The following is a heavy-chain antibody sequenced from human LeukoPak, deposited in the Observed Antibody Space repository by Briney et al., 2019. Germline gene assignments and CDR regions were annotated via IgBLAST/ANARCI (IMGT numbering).Heavy chain of an antibody. J-gene: IGHJ6*03. Sequence: ASVKVFCKASGITFTSYDINWVRQATGQGLEWMGWMNPNSGNTGYAQKFQGRVTMTRNTSISTAYMELSSLRSEDTAVYYCARGQPDYYYYYMDVWGKGTTVTISS. CDR3: ARGQPDYYYYYMDV. D-gene: IGHD2-2*01. CDR1: GITFTSYD. CDR2: MNPNSGNT. V-gene: IGHV1-8*01.